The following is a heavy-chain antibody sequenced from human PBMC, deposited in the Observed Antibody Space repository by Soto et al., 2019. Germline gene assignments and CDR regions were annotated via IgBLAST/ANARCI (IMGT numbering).Heavy chain of an antibody. V-gene: IGHV3-7*05. CDR3: ARDPSHYYGSGSYLGDY. CDR1: GFTFSSYW. J-gene: IGHJ4*02. D-gene: IGHD3-10*01. Sequence: GGSLRLSCAASGFTFSSYWMSWVRQAPGKGLEWVANIKQDGSEKYYVDSVKGRFTISRDNAKNSLYLQMNSLRAEDTAVYYCARDPSHYYGSGSYLGDYWGQGTLVTVSS. CDR2: IKQDGSEK.